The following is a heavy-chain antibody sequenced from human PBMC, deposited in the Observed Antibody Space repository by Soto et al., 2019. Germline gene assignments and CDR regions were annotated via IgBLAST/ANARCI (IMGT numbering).Heavy chain of an antibody. CDR1: GFTFSSYW. CDR3: ARPVYYYDSSGYPY. Sequence: PGGSLRLSCAASGFTFSSYWMIWVRQAPGKGLEWVANIKQDGSEKYYVDSVKGRFTISRDNAKNSLYLQMNSLRAEDTAVYYCARPVYYYDSSGYPYWGQGTLVTVSS. V-gene: IGHV3-7*01. J-gene: IGHJ4*02. CDR2: IKQDGSEK. D-gene: IGHD3-22*01.